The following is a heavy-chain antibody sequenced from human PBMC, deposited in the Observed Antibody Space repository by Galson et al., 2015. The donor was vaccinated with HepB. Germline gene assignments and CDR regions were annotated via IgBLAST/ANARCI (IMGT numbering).Heavy chain of an antibody. Sequence: SLRLSCAASGTTFSSYAMSWVRQAAGKGLEWVSGISGSGGGAYYADSVKGRFTISRDNSKNTLYLQMNSLRAEDTAVYYCAKSRSGFDDGFDIWGQGTMVTVSS. CDR2: ISGSGGGA. CDR3: AKSRSGFDDGFDI. V-gene: IGHV3-23*01. D-gene: IGHD2-15*01. J-gene: IGHJ3*02. CDR1: GTTFSSYA.